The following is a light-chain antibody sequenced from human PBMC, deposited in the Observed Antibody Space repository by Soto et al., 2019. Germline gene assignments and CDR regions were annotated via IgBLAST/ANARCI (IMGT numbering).Light chain of an antibody. J-gene: IGKJ1*01. CDR1: QSISSW. CDR2: DAS. V-gene: IGKV1-5*01. Sequence: DIQMTQSPSTLSASVGDRVTITCRASQSISSWLAWYQQKPGKAPKLLIYDASSLESGVPSRFNGSGSGTEFTLTISSLQPDDFATYYCQQYNSYSATFGQGTKV. CDR3: QQYNSYSAT.